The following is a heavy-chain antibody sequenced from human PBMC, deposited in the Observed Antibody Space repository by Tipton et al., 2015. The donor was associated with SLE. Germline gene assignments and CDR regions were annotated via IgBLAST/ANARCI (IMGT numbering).Heavy chain of an antibody. CDR2: IYTSGST. D-gene: IGHD5-12*01. CDR1: GGSIRSGSYY. Sequence: TLSLTCTVSGGSIRSGSYYWSWIRQPAGKGLEWIGRIYTSGSTNYNPSLKSRVTISVDTSKNHFSLKVNSVTAADTAVYYCARRLTRYSGYDYFDYWGQGTLVTVSS. V-gene: IGHV4-61*02. CDR3: ARRLTRYSGYDYFDY. J-gene: IGHJ4*02.